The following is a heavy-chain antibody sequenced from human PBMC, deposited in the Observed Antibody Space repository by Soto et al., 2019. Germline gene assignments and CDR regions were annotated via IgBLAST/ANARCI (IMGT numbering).Heavy chain of an antibody. CDR1: GFTFSSYN. CDR3: ATEGDSSGWYNWFDP. Sequence: EVQLAESGGGLVQPGGSLRLSCAASGFTFSSYNMNWVRQAPGKGLEWVSYISSGTSTIYYADSVKGRFTISRDNAKNSLYLQMNSLRAADRAVYYCATEGDSSGWYNWFDPWGQGTLVTVSS. V-gene: IGHV3-48*01. CDR2: ISSGTSTI. J-gene: IGHJ5*02. D-gene: IGHD3-22*01.